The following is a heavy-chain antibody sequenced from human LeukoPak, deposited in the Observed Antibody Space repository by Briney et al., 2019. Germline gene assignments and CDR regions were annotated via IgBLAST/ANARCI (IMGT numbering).Heavy chain of an antibody. J-gene: IGHJ5*01. Sequence: GASVKVSCKASGGTFSSYDIRWVRQAPGQGLEWMGGIIPIFGAANYAQKFQGRVTITADESTTTVYMELSSLRSEDTAVYYCARVINSGYDTRGWFDSWGQGTLVTVSS. CDR2: IIPIFGAA. V-gene: IGHV1-69*13. CDR1: GGTFSSYD. CDR3: ARVINSGYDTRGWFDS. D-gene: IGHD5-12*01.